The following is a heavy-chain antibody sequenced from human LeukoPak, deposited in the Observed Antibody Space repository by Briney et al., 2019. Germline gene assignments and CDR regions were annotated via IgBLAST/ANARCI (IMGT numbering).Heavy chain of an antibody. CDR2: ISSSSSYI. CDR3: AKLAVAGY. CDR1: GFTFSSYS. V-gene: IGHV3-21*01. Sequence: GGSLRLSCAASGFTFSSYSMNWVRQAPGKGLEWVSSISSSSSYIYYADSVKGRFTISRDNSKNTLYLQMNSLRAEDTAVYYCAKLAVAGYWGQGTLVTVSS. D-gene: IGHD6-19*01. J-gene: IGHJ4*02.